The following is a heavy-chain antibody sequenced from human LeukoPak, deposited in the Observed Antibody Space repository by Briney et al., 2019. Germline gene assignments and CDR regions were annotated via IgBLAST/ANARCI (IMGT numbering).Heavy chain of an antibody. V-gene: IGHV3-43*01. Sequence: GGSLRLSCAASGFTFDDYTMHWVRQAPGKGLEWLSLITRDGGSTFYADSVKGRFTISRDTSRNSLYLQMNSLRAEDTAVYFCAKSDCGGGGCRLLNYWGQGTLVTVSS. CDR2: ITRDGGST. CDR3: AKSDCGGGGCRLLNY. CDR1: GFTFDDYT. D-gene: IGHD2-15*01. J-gene: IGHJ4*02.